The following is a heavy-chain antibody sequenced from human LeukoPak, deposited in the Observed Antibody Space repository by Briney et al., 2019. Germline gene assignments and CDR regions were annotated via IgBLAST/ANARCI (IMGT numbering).Heavy chain of an antibody. Sequence: SGTLSLTCGVSGGSVINTNWWTWVRQPPGKGLEWIGEVHLDGRTNYNPSLESRLTMSVDVSENQVSLKLTSVTAADAAVYYCAREGGFYRPLDYSGQGTLVTVSS. CDR1: GGSVINTNW. CDR3: AREGGFYRPLDY. V-gene: IGHV4-4*02. CDR2: VHLDGRT. J-gene: IGHJ4*02. D-gene: IGHD3-3*01.